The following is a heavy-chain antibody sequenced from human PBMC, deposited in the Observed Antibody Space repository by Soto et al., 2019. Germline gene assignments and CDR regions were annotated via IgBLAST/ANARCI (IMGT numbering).Heavy chain of an antibody. Sequence: PSETLSLTCTVSGGSISSGVYYWSWIRQHPGKGLEWIGYIYYSGSTYYNPSLKSRVTISVDTSKNQFSLKLSSVTAADTAVYYCARENWIHHPQWKEPYFDYWGQGTLVTVSS. V-gene: IGHV4-31*03. CDR2: IYYSGST. D-gene: IGHD1-1*01. CDR3: ARENWIHHPQWKEPYFDY. CDR1: GGSISSGVYY. J-gene: IGHJ4*02.